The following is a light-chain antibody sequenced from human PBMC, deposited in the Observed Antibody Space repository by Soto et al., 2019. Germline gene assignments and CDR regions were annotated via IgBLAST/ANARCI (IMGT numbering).Light chain of an antibody. V-gene: IGKV1-9*01. CDR3: QQLERYPST. CDR1: QGINSF. Sequence: IQLTQSPSSLSASVGDRVTITCRASQGINSFLAWYQQKPGKVPKLLIYAASTLQSGVPSRFSGSGSGTDFTLTISSLQPEDFATYYCQQLERYPSTFGGGTKVDIK. CDR2: AAS. J-gene: IGKJ4*01.